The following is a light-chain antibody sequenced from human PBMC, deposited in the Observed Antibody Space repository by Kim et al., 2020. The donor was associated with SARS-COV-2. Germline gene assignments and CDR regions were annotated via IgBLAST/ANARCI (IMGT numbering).Light chain of an antibody. CDR3: QRADSFPLG. J-gene: IGKJ4*01. V-gene: IGKV1-12*01. CDR2: AAS. CDR1: QDISSW. Sequence: AAVGDRVTITCRASQDISSWLAWYQQKPGKAPKLLISAASSLQSGVPSRFSGSGSGTDFTLTISSLQPEDFASYYCQRADSFPLGFGGGTKVEIK.